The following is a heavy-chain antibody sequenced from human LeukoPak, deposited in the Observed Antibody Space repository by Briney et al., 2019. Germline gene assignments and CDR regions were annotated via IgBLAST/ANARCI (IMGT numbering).Heavy chain of an antibody. D-gene: IGHD6-19*01. V-gene: IGHV3-13*01. CDR2: IGTAGDT. CDR1: GYSFSTYD. CDR3: ARGLAVAGSVFDY. J-gene: IGHJ4*02. Sequence: PGSSLRLSWAPSGYSFSTYDIHWVRQATLKGLEWVSAIGTAGDTYYPGSVKGRFTISRENAKNSLYLQMNSLRAGDTAVYYCARGLAVAGSVFDYWGQGTLVTVSS.